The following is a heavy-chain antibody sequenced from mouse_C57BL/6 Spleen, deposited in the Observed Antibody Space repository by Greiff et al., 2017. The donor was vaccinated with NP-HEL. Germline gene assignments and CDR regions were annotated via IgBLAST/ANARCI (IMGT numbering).Heavy chain of an antibody. CDR2: ISSGSSTI. CDR3: AKSYDYDEEMDY. V-gene: IGHV5-17*01. J-gene: IGHJ4*01. D-gene: IGHD2-4*01. Sequence: EVKLVESGGGLVKPGGSLKLSCAASGFTFSDYGMHWVRQAPEKGLEWVAYISSGSSTIYYADTVKGRFTISRDNAKNTLFLQMTSLRSEDTAMYYCAKSYDYDEEMDYWGQGTSVTVSS. CDR1: GFTFSDYG.